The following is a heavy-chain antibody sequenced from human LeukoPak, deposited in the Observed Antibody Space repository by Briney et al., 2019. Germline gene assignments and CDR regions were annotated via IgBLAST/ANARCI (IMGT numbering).Heavy chain of an antibody. D-gene: IGHD1-26*01. Sequence: GGSLRLSCAASGFTFSSYSMNWVRQAPGKGLEWVSSISSSSSYIYYADSVKGRFTISRDNAKNSLYLQTNSLRAEDTAVYYCAKGGATDAFDIWGQGTMVTVSS. CDR2: ISSSSSYI. CDR1: GFTFSSYS. V-gene: IGHV3-21*01. CDR3: AKGGATDAFDI. J-gene: IGHJ3*02.